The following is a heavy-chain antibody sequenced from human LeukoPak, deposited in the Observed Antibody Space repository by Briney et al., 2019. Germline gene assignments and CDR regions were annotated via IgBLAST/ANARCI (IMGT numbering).Heavy chain of an antibody. V-gene: IGHV1-2*06. CDR3: ARWATVTTFGDY. CDR2: INPNSGGT. Sequence: ASVKVSCKASGYTFTSYAMHWVRQAPGQRLEWMGRINPNSGGTNYAQKFQGRVTMTRDTSISTAYMELSRLRSDDTAVYYCARWATVTTFGDYWGQGTLVTVSS. J-gene: IGHJ4*02. D-gene: IGHD4-17*01. CDR1: GYTFTSYA.